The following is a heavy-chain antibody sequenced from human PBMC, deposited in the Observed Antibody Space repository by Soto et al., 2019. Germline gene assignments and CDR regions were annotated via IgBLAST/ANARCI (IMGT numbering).Heavy chain of an antibody. V-gene: IGHV4-39*01. CDR2: IYYSGST. Sequence: ASETLSLTCTVSGGSISSSSYYWGWIRQPPGKGLEWIGSIYYSGSTYYNPALKSRVTISVDTSKNQFSLKLSSVTAADTAVYYCARQSAIVVVPAGPYYFDYWGQGTLVTVS. J-gene: IGHJ4*02. CDR1: GGSISSSSYY. CDR3: ARQSAIVVVPAGPYYFDY. D-gene: IGHD2-2*01.